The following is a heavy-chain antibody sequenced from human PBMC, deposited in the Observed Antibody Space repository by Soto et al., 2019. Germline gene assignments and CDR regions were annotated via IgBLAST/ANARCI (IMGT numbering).Heavy chain of an antibody. CDR1: GYTFTSYD. Sequence: RASVKVSCKASGYTFTSYDINWVRQATGQGLEWMGWMNPNSGNTGYAQKFQGRVTMTRNTSISTAYMELSSLRSEDTAVYYCARGSYIVVVPAASAQNWFDPWGQGTLVTVSS. V-gene: IGHV1-8*01. J-gene: IGHJ5*02. CDR2: MNPNSGNT. CDR3: ARGSYIVVVPAASAQNWFDP. D-gene: IGHD2-2*01.